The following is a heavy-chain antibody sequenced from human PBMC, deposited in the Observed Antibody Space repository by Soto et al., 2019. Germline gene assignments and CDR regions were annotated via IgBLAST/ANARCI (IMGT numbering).Heavy chain of an antibody. CDR1: GGSISSYY. J-gene: IGHJ4*02. Sequence: PSETLSLTCTVSGGSISSYYWSWIRQPPGKGLEWIGYIYYSGSTNYNPSLKSRVTISVDTSKNQFSLKLSSVTAADTAVYYCGGHSPYSSSWSPRKHFDYWGQGTLVTVSS. CDR3: GGHSPYSSSWSPRKHFDY. D-gene: IGHD6-13*01. V-gene: IGHV4-59*08. CDR2: IYYSGST.